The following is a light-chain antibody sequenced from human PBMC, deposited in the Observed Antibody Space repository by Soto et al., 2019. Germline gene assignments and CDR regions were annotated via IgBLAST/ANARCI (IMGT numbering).Light chain of an antibody. J-gene: IGLJ3*02. CDR2: EGS. CDR3: CSYAGSRV. Sequence: QSALTQPASVSGSLEHSITFSCPGTSSDVGSYNLVSWYQQHPGKAPKQMIYEGSKRPSGVSNRFSGSKSGNTASLTISGLQAEDEADYYCCSYAGSRVFGGGTKLTVL. CDR1: SSDVGSYNL. V-gene: IGLV2-23*01.